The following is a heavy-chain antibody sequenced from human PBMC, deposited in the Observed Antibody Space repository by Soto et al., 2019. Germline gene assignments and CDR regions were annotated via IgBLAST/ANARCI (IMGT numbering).Heavy chain of an antibody. J-gene: IGHJ4*02. CDR3: AIRGARVTNSDY. D-gene: IGHD4-17*01. CDR1: GGSFSGYY. Sequence: QVQLQQWGAGLLKPSETLSLTCAVYGGSFSGYYWSWIRQPPGKGLEWIGEINHSGSTNYIPSLKSRVTISVDTSKHHFPLKRSSVTAADTAVYYCAIRGARVTNSDYWGQGTLVTVSS. V-gene: IGHV4-34*01. CDR2: INHSGST.